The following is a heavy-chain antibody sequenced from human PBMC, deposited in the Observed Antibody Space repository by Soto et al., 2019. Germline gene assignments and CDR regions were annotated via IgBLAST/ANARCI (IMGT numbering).Heavy chain of an antibody. CDR1: GDSVSSNSAA. J-gene: IGHJ6*03. V-gene: IGHV6-1*01. Sequence: SQTLSLTCAISGDSVSSNSAAWNWIRQSPSRGLEWLGRTYYRSKWYNDYAVSVKSRITINPDTSKNQFSLQLNSVTPEDTAVYYRARDAPLVLRSRKHYYYYNMDLWGKGTTVTVS. CDR2: TYYRSKWYN. CDR3: ARDAPLVLRSRKHYYYYNMDL. D-gene: IGHD2-15*01.